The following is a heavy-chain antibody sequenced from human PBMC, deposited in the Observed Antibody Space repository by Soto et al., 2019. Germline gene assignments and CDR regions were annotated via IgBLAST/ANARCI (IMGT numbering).Heavy chain of an antibody. D-gene: IGHD3-22*01. CDR1: GGTLRTST. J-gene: IGHJ6*02. Sequence: QVHLVQSGAEVRKPGSSVKVSCKASGGTLRTSTVTWVRQGPGQGPEWMGRLIPFLQKANYAQEFQGRVTITGDASASTVYMELRSLLSEDTAVYYCTRAEIGAGFYNNDMDVCGPVTTVIVSS. CDR3: TRAEIGAGFYNNDMDV. V-gene: IGHV1-69*08. CDR2: LIPFLQKA.